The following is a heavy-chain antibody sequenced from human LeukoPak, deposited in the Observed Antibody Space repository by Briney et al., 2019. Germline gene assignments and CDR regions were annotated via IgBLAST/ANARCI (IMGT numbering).Heavy chain of an antibody. CDR3: ARGLTTVVTQEFDY. V-gene: IGHV1-69*05. Sequence: ASVKVSCKASGGTFSSYAISWVRQAPGQGLEWMGGIIPIFGTANYAQKFQGRVTITTGESTSTAYMELSSLRSEDTAVYYCARGLTTVVTQEFDYWGQGTLVTVSS. CDR2: IIPIFGTA. J-gene: IGHJ4*02. CDR1: GGTFSSYA. D-gene: IGHD4-23*01.